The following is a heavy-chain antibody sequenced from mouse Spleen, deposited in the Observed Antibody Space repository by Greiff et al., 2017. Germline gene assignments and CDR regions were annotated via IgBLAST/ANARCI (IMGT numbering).Heavy chain of an antibody. Sequence: QVQLQQPGAELVKPGASVKLSCKASGYTFTSYWMQWVKQRPGQGLEWIGEIDPSDSYTNYNQKFKGKATLTVDTSSSTAYMQLSSLTSEDSAVYYCARSLDGYYGDYWGQGTTLTVSS. CDR1: GYTFTSYW. V-gene: IGHV1-50*01. CDR2: IDPSDSYT. D-gene: IGHD2-3*01. CDR3: ARSLDGYYGDY. J-gene: IGHJ2*01.